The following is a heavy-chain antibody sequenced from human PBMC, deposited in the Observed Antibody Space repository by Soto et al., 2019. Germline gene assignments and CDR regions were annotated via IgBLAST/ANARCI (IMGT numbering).Heavy chain of an antibody. CDR3: AREYQPLLANIFDY. CDR1: GYTFSNYG. J-gene: IGHJ4*02. V-gene: IGHV1-18*01. Sequence: GASVKVSCKTSGYTFSNYGITWVRQAPGQPLEWLGWISLYSDGTNYAQKFQGRVTITRDTSASTAYMELSSLRSEDTAVYYCAREYQPLLANIFDYWGQGTLVTVSS. CDR2: ISLYSDGT. D-gene: IGHD2-2*01.